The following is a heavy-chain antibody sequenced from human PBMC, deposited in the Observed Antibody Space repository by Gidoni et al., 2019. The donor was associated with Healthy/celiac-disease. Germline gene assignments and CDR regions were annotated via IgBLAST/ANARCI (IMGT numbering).Heavy chain of an antibody. Sequence: QVQLVESGGGVVQPGRSLRPCCADAGCPCRRYAMPWVRQAPGKGLGWVAVISYDVSNEYYADSVNGRFTISRDNSKNTLYLQMNSLRAEDTAVYYCARDRRRWLQLGYGMDVWGQGTTVTVSS. CDR1: GCPCRRYA. J-gene: IGHJ6*02. CDR2: ISYDVSNE. V-gene: IGHV3-30-3*01. D-gene: IGHD5-12*01. CDR3: ARDRRRWLQLGYGMDV.